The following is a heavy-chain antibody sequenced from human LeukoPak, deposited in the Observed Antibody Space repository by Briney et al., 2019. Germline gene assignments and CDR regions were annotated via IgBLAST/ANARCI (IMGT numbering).Heavy chain of an antibody. Sequence: HPGGSLRLSCAASGFTFSTYWMSWVRQAPGKGLEWVANIKQDGSEKYYVDSVKGRFTISRDNAKNSLYLQMNSLRAEDTAVYYCARDLAYRAVVTYGMDVWGQGTTVTVSS. D-gene: IGHD2-21*02. CDR1: GFTFSTYW. V-gene: IGHV3-7*01. CDR2: IKQDGSEK. J-gene: IGHJ6*02. CDR3: ARDLAYRAVVTYGMDV.